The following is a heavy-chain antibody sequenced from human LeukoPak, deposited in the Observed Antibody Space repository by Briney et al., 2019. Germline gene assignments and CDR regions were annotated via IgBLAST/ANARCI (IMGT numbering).Heavy chain of an antibody. CDR2: IKKDGSEK. CDR3: ARHLSGITGYTYSRGIDY. D-gene: IGHD5-18*01. J-gene: IGHJ4*02. Sequence: GGSLRLSCAASGFTFSSYWMSWVRRAPGKGLEWVANIKKDGSEKYYVDSVKGRFTISRDNAKTSLYLQMNSLRAEDTAVYYCARHLSGITGYTYSRGIDYWGQGTLVTVSS. V-gene: IGHV3-7*01. CDR1: GFTFSSYW.